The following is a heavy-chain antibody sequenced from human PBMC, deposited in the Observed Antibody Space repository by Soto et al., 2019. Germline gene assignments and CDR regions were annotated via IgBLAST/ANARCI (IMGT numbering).Heavy chain of an antibody. Sequence: QVQLVQSGAEVKKPGASVKVSCKASGYTFTSYDINWVRQATGQGLEWMGWMNPNSGNTGYAQKFQGRVTMTRNTSIRTAYMELRSLRAEDTAVYYCAREAVGGYGDYCDYWGQGTLVTVSS. D-gene: IGHD4-17*01. CDR2: MNPNSGNT. CDR3: AREAVGGYGDYCDY. V-gene: IGHV1-8*01. CDR1: GYTFTSYD. J-gene: IGHJ4*02.